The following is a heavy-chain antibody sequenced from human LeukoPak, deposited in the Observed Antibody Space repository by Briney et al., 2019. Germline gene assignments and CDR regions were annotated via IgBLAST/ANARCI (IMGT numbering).Heavy chain of an antibody. Sequence: PGRSLRLSCAASGFGFSSHDMHWIRQAPGKGLEWVALISYDGSNKNYGDSVRGRFTISRDNSKNTLSLQLNSLRAEDTAVYYCAKEGSKIGSGRNRYYYTGMDVWGKGTTVTVSS. CDR1: GFGFSSHD. D-gene: IGHD3-10*01. J-gene: IGHJ6*04. V-gene: IGHV3-30*18. CDR2: ISYDGSNK. CDR3: AKEGSKIGSGRNRYYYTGMDV.